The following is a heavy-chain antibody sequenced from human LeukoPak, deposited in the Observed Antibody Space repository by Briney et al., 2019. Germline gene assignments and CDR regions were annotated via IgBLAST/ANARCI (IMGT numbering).Heavy chain of an antibody. J-gene: IGHJ4*02. CDR3: ARANGQLWTTPDY. CDR1: GFTFSSYG. V-gene: IGHV3-30*03. D-gene: IGHD5-18*01. CDR2: ISYDGSKK. Sequence: GRSLRLSCAASGFTFSSYGMHWVRQPQGEGLEWVAVISYDGSKKSSAESVKGRFTISRDNSKNTLYLQMNSLRPEDAAVYFCARANGQLWTTPDYWGQGTLVTVSS.